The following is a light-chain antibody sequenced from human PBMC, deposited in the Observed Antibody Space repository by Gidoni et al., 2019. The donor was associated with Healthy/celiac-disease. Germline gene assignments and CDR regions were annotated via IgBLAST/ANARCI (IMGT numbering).Light chain of an antibody. V-gene: IGKV3-11*01. J-gene: IGKJ4*01. Sequence: EIVLTQSPATLSLSPGERATLSCMASQSVSSYLAWYQQKPGQAPRLLIYAASNRATGIPARFSGSGSGTDFTRTISSLEPEDFAVYYCQQRSNWPLTFGGGTKVEIK. CDR3: QQRSNWPLT. CDR1: QSVSSY. CDR2: AAS.